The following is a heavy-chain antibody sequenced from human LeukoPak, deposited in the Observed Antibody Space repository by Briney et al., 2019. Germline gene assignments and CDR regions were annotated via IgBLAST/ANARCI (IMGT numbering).Heavy chain of an antibody. CDR1: GFTFSNYW. D-gene: IGHD6-13*01. Sequence: GGSLRLSCAASGFTFSNYWMSWIRQAPGKGLEWVANIKEDGSEKYYVDSVKGRFTISRDNARNSLYLQMNSLRAEDTAVYYCASGRQLGYWGQGTLVTVSS. CDR3: ASGRQLGY. CDR2: IKEDGSEK. V-gene: IGHV3-7*01. J-gene: IGHJ4*02.